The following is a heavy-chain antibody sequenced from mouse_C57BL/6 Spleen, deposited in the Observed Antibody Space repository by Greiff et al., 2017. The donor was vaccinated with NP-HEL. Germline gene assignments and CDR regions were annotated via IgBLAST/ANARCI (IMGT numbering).Heavy chain of an antibody. J-gene: IGHJ1*03. CDR1: GYTFTSYG. Sequence: QVQLQQSGAELARPGASVKLSCKASGYTFTSYGISWVKQRTGQGLEWIGEIYPRSGNTYYNEKFKGKATLTSDKSSSTPYMELRSLTSEDSAVYFCARDEYEDGAWYFDVGGTGATVTVCS. D-gene: IGHD2-4*01. CDR3: ARDEYEDGAWYFDV. CDR2: IYPRSGNT. V-gene: IGHV1-81*01.